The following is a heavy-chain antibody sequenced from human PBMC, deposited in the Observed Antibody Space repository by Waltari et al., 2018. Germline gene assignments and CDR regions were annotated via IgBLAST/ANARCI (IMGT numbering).Heavy chain of an antibody. D-gene: IGHD1-26*01. CDR3: ARVVSGTYSSPLYFFDY. J-gene: IGHJ4*02. CDR1: SGSIHTYC. V-gene: IGHV4-59*01. Sequence: QVQPRESGPGLAKPSGTLSLTCTVSSGSIHTYCCRWVRQPPGKGLGWVGYIYFTGNTNYNPSLESRVTISLDTSKNQFSLKMNSVTAADTAVYYCARVVSGTYSSPLYFFDYWGQGALVTVSS. CDR2: IYFTGNT.